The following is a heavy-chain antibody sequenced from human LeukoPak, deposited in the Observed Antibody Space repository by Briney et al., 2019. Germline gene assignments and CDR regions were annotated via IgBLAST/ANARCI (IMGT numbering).Heavy chain of an antibody. CDR1: GFTFGGYG. CDR2: IAYDGSRA. V-gene: IGHV3-33*01. CDR3: TRYNNDHFDY. J-gene: IGHJ4*02. D-gene: IGHD1-14*01. Sequence: GGSLRLSCAGSGFTFGGYGMHWCRQTPGKGLEWVAVIAYDGSRAFYADSVKGRFTISRDNSKNTMSVQMGDLRAEDTAVYYCTRYNNDHFDYWGQGTLVTVSS.